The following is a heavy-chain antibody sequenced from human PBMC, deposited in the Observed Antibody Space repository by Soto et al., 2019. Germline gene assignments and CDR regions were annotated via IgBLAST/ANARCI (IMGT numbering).Heavy chain of an antibody. V-gene: IGHV1-2*04. CDR1: GYTFTSYD. CDR2: INPNSGGT. J-gene: IGHJ4*02. Sequence: ASVKVSCKASGYTFTSYDINWVRQAPGQGLEWMGWINPNSGGTNYAQKFQGWVTMTRDTSISTAYMELSRLRSDDTAVYYCARGPVLRYFDWLTNAQYFDYWGQGTLVTVSS. D-gene: IGHD3-9*01. CDR3: ARGPVLRYFDWLTNAQYFDY.